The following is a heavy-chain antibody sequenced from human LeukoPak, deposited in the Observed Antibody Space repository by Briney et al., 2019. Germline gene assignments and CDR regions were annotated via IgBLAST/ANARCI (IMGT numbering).Heavy chain of an antibody. CDR2: ISYDGSNK. J-gene: IGHJ4*02. CDR1: GFTFSSYA. V-gene: IGHV3-30-3*01. CDR3: ASHTKYDYVWGSYRFSPSKIDY. D-gene: IGHD3-16*02. Sequence: PGGSLRLSCAASGFTFSSYAMHWVRQAPGKGLEWVAVISYDGSNKYYADSVKGRFTISRDNSKSTLYLQMNSLRAEDTAVYYCASHTKYDYVWGSYRFSPSKIDYWGQGTLVTVSS.